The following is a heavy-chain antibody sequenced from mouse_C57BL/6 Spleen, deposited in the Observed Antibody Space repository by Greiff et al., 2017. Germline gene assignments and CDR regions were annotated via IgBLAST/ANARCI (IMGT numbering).Heavy chain of an antibody. CDR2: IDPEDGDT. V-gene: IGHV14-1*01. D-gene: IGHD1-1*01. CDR3: TTYYSGSKGY. J-gene: IGHJ2*01. Sequence: VQLQQSGAELARPGASVKLSCTASGFNITDYYMHWVKQRPEQGLEWIGRIDPEDGDTEYPPKFQGKATMTADTSSNTAYLQLSSLTSESTAVYYCTTYYSGSKGYWGQGTPLTVSS. CDR1: GFNITDYY.